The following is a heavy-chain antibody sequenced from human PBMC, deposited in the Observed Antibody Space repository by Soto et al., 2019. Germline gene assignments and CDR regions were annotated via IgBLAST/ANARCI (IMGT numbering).Heavy chain of an antibody. J-gene: IGHJ6*02. CDR2: IWGSGDRT. D-gene: IGHD2-21*02. CDR3: AKTGPYCGGDCSRYFYGMDV. CDR1: GFAFRTYA. V-gene: IGHV3-23*01. Sequence: GGSLRLSCAASGFAFRTYAMAWVRQAPGKGLEWVSGIWGSGDRTFYADSVKGRFTISRDNSRNTLYLQMYSLTAEDTALYYCAKTGPYCGGDCSRYFYGMDVWGQGATVTVSS.